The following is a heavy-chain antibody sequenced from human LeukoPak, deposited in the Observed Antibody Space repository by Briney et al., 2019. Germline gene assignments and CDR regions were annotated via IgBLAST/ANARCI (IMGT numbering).Heavy chain of an antibody. V-gene: IGHV3-13*01. CDR2: IGTAGDT. CDR3: AKGSLGNRRGTICYPFDF. Sequence: GGSLRLSCAASGFTFSSYDMHWVRQATGKGLEWVSAIGTAGDTYYPGSVKGRFTISRENAKNSLYLQMNSLRAEDTAVYYCAKGSLGNRRGTICYPFDFWGQGTLVTVSS. D-gene: IGHD2-15*01. J-gene: IGHJ4*02. CDR1: GFTFSSYD.